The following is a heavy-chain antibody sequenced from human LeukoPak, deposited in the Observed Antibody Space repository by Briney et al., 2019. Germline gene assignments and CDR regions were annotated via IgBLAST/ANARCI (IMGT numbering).Heavy chain of an antibody. CDR3: ARGYAYYYYYMDV. Sequence: SETLSLTCTVSGGSISSYYWSWLRQPPGKGLEWIGYIYYSGSTNYNPSLKSRVTISVDTSKNQFSLKLSSVTAADTAVYYCARGYAYYYYYMDVWGKGTTVTISS. D-gene: IGHD5-12*01. CDR1: GGSISSYY. J-gene: IGHJ6*03. V-gene: IGHV4-59*01. CDR2: IYYSGST.